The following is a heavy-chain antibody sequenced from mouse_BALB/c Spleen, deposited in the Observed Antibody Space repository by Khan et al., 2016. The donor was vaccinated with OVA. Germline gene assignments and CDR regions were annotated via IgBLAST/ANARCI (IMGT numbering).Heavy chain of an antibody. CDR1: GYTFTDYY. V-gene: IGHV1-77*01. D-gene: IGHD1-2*01. CDR3: ARKNYFDYTFAY. J-gene: IGHJ3*01. Sequence: QVQLKESGAELARPGASVNLSCKASGYTFTDYYINWVKQRTGQGLEWIGEISPGSGDTYYNEKFKGKATLTADKSSSTVYMQLSSLTAEESAVYFCARKNYFDYTFAYWGQGTLVTVSA. CDR2: ISPGSGDT.